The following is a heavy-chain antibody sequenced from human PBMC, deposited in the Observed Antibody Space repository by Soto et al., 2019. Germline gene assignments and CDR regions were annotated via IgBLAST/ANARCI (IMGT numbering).Heavy chain of an antibody. CDR3: ARRRICSGNSCSFYYHMDV. J-gene: IGHJ6*02. CDR1: GYTFISYY. D-gene: IGHD6-19*01. Sequence: ASVKVSCKASGYTFISYYMHWVRQAPGQGLEWMGIINPSGGATSYAQKFQGRVTMTRDTSTSTLYMELSSLRSEDTAVYFCARRRICSGNSCSFYYHMDVWGQGTTVTVSS. CDR2: INPSGGAT. V-gene: IGHV1-46*01.